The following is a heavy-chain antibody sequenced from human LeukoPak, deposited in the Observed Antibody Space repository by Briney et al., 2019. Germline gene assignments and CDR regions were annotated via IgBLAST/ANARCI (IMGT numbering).Heavy chain of an antibody. CDR2: INPSGGST. CDR3: ARDTSPTYYSDSSGYPFDY. CDR1: GYTFTGYY. Sequence: ASVKVSCKASGYTFTGYYMHWVRQAPGQGLEWMGIINPSGGSTSYAQKLQGRVTMTRDTSTSTVYMELSSLRCEDTAVYYCARDTSPTYYSDSSGYPFDYWGQGTLVTVSS. V-gene: IGHV1-46*01. D-gene: IGHD3-22*01. J-gene: IGHJ4*02.